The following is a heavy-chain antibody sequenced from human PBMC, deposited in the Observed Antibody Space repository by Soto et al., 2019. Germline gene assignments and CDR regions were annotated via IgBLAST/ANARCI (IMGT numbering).Heavy chain of an antibody. D-gene: IGHD5-18*01. CDR3: TTDLSSFGKPTLDY. CDR1: GFTFSNAW. Sequence: GGSLRLSCAASGFTFSNAWMNWVRQAPGKGLEWVGRIKSKAARGTTDYAAPVKGRFTVSRDDSKNTLYLQMNSLRTEDTAVYYCTTDLSSFGKPTLDYWGPRPLVTVPS. CDR2: IKSKAARGTT. V-gene: IGHV3-15*07. J-gene: IGHJ4*02.